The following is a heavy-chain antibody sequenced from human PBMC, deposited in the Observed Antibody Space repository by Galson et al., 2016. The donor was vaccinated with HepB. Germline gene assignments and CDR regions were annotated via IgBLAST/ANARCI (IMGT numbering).Heavy chain of an antibody. D-gene: IGHD3-3*01. CDR2: ISGSGDST. Sequence: SLRLSCAASGFTFSSHAMNWVRQAPGKGLEWVSGISGSGDSTFYADPVKGRFTISRDNSKNTLYLEMNSLRAEDTAVYYCAKDRGRGTYNFWSGPRNYFDSWGQGTLVVVSS. V-gene: IGHV3-23*01. CDR3: AKDRGRGTYNFWSGPRNYFDS. CDR1: GFTFSSHA. J-gene: IGHJ4*02.